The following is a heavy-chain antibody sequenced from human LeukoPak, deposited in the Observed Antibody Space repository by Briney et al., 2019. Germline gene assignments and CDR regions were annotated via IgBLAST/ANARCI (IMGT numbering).Heavy chain of an antibody. CDR2: ISGSGGST. J-gene: IGHJ1*01. Sequence: GGSLRLSCAASGFTFSSYAMSWVRQAPGRGLEWVSAISGSGGSTYYAESVKGRFAISRDNSKNTLYLQMNSMRAEDRAVYYCAKARYCSSTSCPETEYFQHWGQGTLVTVSS. V-gene: IGHV3-23*01. D-gene: IGHD2-2*01. CDR3: AKARYCSSTSCPETEYFQH. CDR1: GFTFSSYA.